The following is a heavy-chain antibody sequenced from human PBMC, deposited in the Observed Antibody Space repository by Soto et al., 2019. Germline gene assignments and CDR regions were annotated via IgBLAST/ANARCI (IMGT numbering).Heavy chain of an antibody. CDR1: GFSVSSSY. D-gene: IGHD2-15*01. CDR3: ARGLVFCSGGSCYDD. J-gene: IGHJ4*02. Sequence: EVRLVETGGGLIQPGGSLRLSCAASGFSVSSSYMTWVRQAPGKGLEWVSVIYSGGLTFYADSVKGRFAISRDNSKHTLYLQMNSLRPDDTAVYFCARGLVFCSGGSCYDDLGQGTLVTVSS. CDR2: IYSGGLT. V-gene: IGHV3-53*02.